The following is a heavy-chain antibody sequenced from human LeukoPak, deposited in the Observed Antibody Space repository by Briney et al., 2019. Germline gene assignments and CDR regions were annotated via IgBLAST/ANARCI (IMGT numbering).Heavy chain of an antibody. CDR1: GFTFDDYA. CDR2: IGWNSGGI. V-gene: IGHV3-9*01. D-gene: IGHD6-13*01. Sequence: GGSLRLSCVASGFTFDDYAMHWVRQAPGKGLEWVSGIGWNSGGIVYADSVKGRFTISRDNAKKSLYLQMNSLGAEDTALYYCVKVTAAGFADHWGQGTLVTVSS. CDR3: VKVTAAGFADH. J-gene: IGHJ4*02.